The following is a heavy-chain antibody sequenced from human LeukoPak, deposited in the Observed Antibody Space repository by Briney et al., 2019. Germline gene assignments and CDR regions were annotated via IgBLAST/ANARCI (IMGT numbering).Heavy chain of an antibody. D-gene: IGHD5-18*01. Sequence: EASVKVSCKASGYTFTSYYMHWVRQAPGQGLEWMGIINPSGGSTSYAQKFQGRVTMTRDTSTSTAYMELSRLRSDDTAVYYCAGGYSYSPAFDYWGQGTLVTVSS. CDR3: AGGYSYSPAFDY. J-gene: IGHJ4*02. V-gene: IGHV1-46*01. CDR2: INPSGGST. CDR1: GYTFTSYY.